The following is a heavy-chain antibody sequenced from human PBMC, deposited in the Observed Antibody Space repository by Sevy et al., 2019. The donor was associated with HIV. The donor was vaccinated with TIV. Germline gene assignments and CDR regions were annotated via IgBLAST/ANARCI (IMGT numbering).Heavy chain of an antibody. CDR1: GFTFSISA. CDR3: AKGGRSYGDSYFDH. Sequence: GGSLILSCAASGFTFSISAMTWVRHAPGKGLEWVSVISGSGNSAYYADSVKGRFTISRDNSKNTLSLQMNSLRAEDTAVYYCAKGGRSYGDSYFDHWGQGTLVTVSS. CDR2: ISGSGNSA. V-gene: IGHV3-23*01. D-gene: IGHD5-18*01. J-gene: IGHJ4*02.